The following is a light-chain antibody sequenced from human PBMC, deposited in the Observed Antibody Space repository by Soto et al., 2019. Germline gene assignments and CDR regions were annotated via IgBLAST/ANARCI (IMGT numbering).Light chain of an antibody. V-gene: IGKV1-5*01. CDR2: DAS. CDR1: QTLNSW. Sequence: DIQMTQSPPSLSASVGDRVTITCRASQTLNSWLAWYQQKPGKAPNLLIYDASSLNSGVPSRFSGSGSGTDFTLTISSLQPEDFAVYYCQQRSNWPTTFGQGTRLEIK. J-gene: IGKJ5*01. CDR3: QQRSNWPTT.